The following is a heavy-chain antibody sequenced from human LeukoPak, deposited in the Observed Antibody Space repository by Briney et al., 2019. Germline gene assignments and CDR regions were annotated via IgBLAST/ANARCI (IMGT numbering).Heavy chain of an antibody. Sequence: SEILSLTCTVSGGSISSSSYYWGWIRQPPGKGLEWVGSIYYSGSTYYNPSLKSRVTISVDTSKNQFSLKLSSVTAADTAVYYCARKNYYDSSGYYYASPSYFDYWGQGTLVTVSS. J-gene: IGHJ4*02. CDR3: ARKNYYDSSGYYYASPSYFDY. CDR1: GGSISSSSYY. V-gene: IGHV4-39*07. D-gene: IGHD3-22*01. CDR2: IYYSGST.